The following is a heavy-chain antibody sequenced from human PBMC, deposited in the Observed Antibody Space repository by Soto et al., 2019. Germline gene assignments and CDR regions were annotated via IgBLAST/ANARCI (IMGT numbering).Heavy chain of an antibody. V-gene: IGHV4-59*01. CDR1: GGSISSYY. CDR2: IYYSGST. J-gene: IGHJ4*02. Sequence: SETLSLTCTVSGGSISSYYWSWIRQPPGKGLEWIGYIYYSGSTNYNPSLKSRVTISVDTSKNQFSLKLSSVTAADTAVYYCARGPPFMGIAAAGYYFDYWGQGTLVTVSS. D-gene: IGHD6-13*01. CDR3: ARGPPFMGIAAAGYYFDY.